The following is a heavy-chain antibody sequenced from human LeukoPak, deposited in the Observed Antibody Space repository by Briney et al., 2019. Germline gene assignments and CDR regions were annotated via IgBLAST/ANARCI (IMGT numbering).Heavy chain of an antibody. J-gene: IGHJ4*02. CDR2: IKSKTNGETR. V-gene: IGHV3-15*01. CDR1: GFTLSNAW. D-gene: IGHD2-8*02. CDR3: ATYRQVLLPFES. Sequence: GGSLRLSCAASGFTLSNAWMNWVRQAPGKGLEWVGLIKSKTNGETRDYAAPVKGRFTISRDDSDNTLYLQMNSLKNEDTAVYCCATYRQVLLPFESWGQGTLVTVSS.